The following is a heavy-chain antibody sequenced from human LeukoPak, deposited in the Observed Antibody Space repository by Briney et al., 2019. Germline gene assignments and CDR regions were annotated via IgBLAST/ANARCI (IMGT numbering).Heavy chain of an antibody. V-gene: IGHV3-21*01. J-gene: IGHJ4*02. CDR1: GFTLSRYS. Sequence: PGRSLRPSCAASGFTLSRYSTNWVRQAPGSGREWVSSISSSSSYIYYADSVKGRLTISRDNAKNSLYLQMNSLRAEDTAVYYCARDLAGGSFDYWGQGTLVTVSS. D-gene: IGHD1-26*01. CDR3: ARDLAGGSFDY. CDR2: ISSSSSYI.